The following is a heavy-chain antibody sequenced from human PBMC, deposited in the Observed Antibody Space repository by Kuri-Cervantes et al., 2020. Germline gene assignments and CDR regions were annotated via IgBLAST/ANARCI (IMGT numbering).Heavy chain of an antibody. Sequence: GGSVRLSCAASGFSLSTYWMSWVRQAPGKGLEWVANIKQDGSEKYYVDSVKGRFTISRDNAKNPLYLQMNSLRAEDTAVYYWAREGGGFFIHWGQGTLVTVSS. CDR3: AREGGGFFIH. CDR1: GFSLSTYW. CDR2: IKQDGSEK. J-gene: IGHJ4*02. V-gene: IGHV3-7*01. D-gene: IGHD3-16*01.